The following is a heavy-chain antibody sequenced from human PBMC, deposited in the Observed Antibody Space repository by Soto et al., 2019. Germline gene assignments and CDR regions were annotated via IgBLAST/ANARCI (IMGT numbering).Heavy chain of an antibody. J-gene: IGHJ4*02. Sequence: SLRLSCAASGFTFDDYAIHWVRQAPGKGLEWVSGISWNSAAIDYAVSVKGRFTIVRDNAMNSLYLQMNHLRPEDTAFCYCAKDRGSSSWDRIFDFWGQGILVTVSS. CDR2: ISWNSAAI. CDR3: AKDRGSSSWDRIFDF. D-gene: IGHD6-13*01. V-gene: IGHV3-9*01. CDR1: GFTFDDYA.